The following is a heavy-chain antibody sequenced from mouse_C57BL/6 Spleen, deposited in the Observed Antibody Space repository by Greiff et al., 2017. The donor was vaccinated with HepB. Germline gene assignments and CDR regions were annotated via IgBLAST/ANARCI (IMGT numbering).Heavy chain of an antibody. CDR3: TRFDYDGFAY. J-gene: IGHJ3*01. D-gene: IGHD2-4*01. CDR1: GFTFSSYA. CDR2: ISSGGDYI. Sequence: EVQGVESGEGLVKPGGSLKLSCAASGFTFSSYAMSWVRQTPEKRLEWVAYISSGGDYIYYADTVKGRFTISRDNARNTLYLQMSSLKSEDTAMYYCTRFDYDGFAYWGQGTLVTVSA. V-gene: IGHV5-9-1*02.